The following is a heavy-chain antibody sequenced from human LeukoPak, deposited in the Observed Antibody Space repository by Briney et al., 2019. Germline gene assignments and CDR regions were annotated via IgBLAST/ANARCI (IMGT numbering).Heavy chain of an antibody. D-gene: IGHD1-20*01. CDR2: INPNSGGT. Sequence: ASVKVSCKASGYTFIGYYMHWVRQAPGQGLEWMGWINPNSGGTNYAQKFQGRATMTRDTSISTAYMELSRLRSDDTAVYYCARDQAGEYNWNYWGQGTLVTVSS. J-gene: IGHJ4*02. CDR3: ARDQAGEYNWNY. CDR1: GYTFIGYY. V-gene: IGHV1-2*02.